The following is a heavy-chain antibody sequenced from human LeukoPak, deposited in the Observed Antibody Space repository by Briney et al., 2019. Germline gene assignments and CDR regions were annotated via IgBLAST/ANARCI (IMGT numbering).Heavy chain of an antibody. CDR3: ARGGRAYYDYVWGSYFDYGYYFDY. J-gene: IGHJ4*02. V-gene: IGHV1-8*02. Sequence: ASVKVSCKASGYTFTGYYMHWVRQAPGQGLEWMGWINPNSGNTGYAQKFQGRVTMTRNTSISTAYMELSSLRSEDTAVYYCARGGRAYYDYVWGSYFDYGYYFDYWGQGTLVTVSS. CDR2: INPNSGNT. D-gene: IGHD3-16*01. CDR1: GYTFTGYY.